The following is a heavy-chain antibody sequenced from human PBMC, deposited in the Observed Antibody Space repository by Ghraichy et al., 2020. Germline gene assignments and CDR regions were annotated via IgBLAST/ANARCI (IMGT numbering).Heavy chain of an antibody. CDR2: IGASGGIT. V-gene: IGHV3-23*01. CDR1: GFAFSRYA. Sequence: GGSLRLSCAASGFAFSRYAMSWVRQAPGKGLEWVSSIGASGGITYYADSVKGRFTISRDNSKNTLYLQMNSLRAEDTAVYYCAKDLFMEWGPAHHKFDYWGHGTLVTVSS. D-gene: IGHD3-3*01. J-gene: IGHJ4*01. CDR3: AKDLFMEWGPAHHKFDY.